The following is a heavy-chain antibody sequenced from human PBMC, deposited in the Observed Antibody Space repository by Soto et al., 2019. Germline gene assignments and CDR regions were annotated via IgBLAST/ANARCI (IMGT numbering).Heavy chain of an antibody. CDR2: INHSGST. Sequence: SETLSLTCAVYGGSFSGYYWSWIRQPPGKGLEWIGEINHSGSTNYNPSLKSRVTISVDTSKNQFSLKLSSVTAADTAVYYCAREGGYSYGYLLLRYYIDYSGQATLVTVSS. V-gene: IGHV4-34*01. J-gene: IGHJ4*02. D-gene: IGHD5-18*01. CDR1: GGSFSGYY. CDR3: AREGGYSYGYLLLRYYIDY.